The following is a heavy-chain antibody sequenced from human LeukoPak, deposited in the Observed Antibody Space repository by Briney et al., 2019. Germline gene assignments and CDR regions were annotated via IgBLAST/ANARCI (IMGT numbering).Heavy chain of an antibody. CDR1: GFTFSNAW. D-gene: IGHD5-12*01. CDR2: IKSKTDGGTT. Sequence: GGSLRLSCAASGFTFSNAWMSWVRQAPGKGLEWVGRIKSKTDGGTTDYAAPVKGRFTISRDDSKNTLYLQMNSLKTEDTAVYYCTTESPYSGYDDRSYWGQGTLVTVSS. V-gene: IGHV3-15*01. J-gene: IGHJ4*02. CDR3: TTESPYSGYDDRSY.